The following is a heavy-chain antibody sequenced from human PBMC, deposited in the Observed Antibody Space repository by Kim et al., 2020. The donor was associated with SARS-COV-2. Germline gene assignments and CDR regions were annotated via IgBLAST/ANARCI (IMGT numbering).Heavy chain of an antibody. CDR3: ARLRSPQTVRYSYGTMSNLYYFDY. Sequence: SETLSLTCTVSGGSISSYYWSWIRQPPGKGLEWIGYIYYSGSTNYNPSLKSRVTISVDTSKNQFSLKLSSVTAADTAVYYCARLRSPQTVRYSYGTMSNLYYFDYWGQGTLVTVSA. CDR2: IYYSGST. CDR1: GGSISSYY. J-gene: IGHJ4*02. V-gene: IGHV4-59*13. D-gene: IGHD5-18*01.